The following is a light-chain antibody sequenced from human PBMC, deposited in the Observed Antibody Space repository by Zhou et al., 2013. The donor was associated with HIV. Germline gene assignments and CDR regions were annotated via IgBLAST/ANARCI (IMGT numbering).Light chain of an antibody. CDR1: QSIFTW. V-gene: IGKV1-5*03. Sequence: DIQMTQSRSTLSASVGDTVIITCRASQSIFTWLAWYQQKPGRVPKLLIYEASSLQSGLPSRFSGSGSGTEFILTISGLQPDDFATYYCQQYSSPPWTFGQGTKV. CDR3: QQYSSPPWT. CDR2: EAS. J-gene: IGKJ1*01.